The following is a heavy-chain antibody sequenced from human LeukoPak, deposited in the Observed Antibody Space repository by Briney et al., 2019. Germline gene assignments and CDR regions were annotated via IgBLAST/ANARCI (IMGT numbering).Heavy chain of an antibody. V-gene: IGHV3-74*01. CDR1: GFTFSTYW. CDR3: ARHLNYYLDY. D-gene: IGHD3-10*01. Sequence: GGSLRLSCAASGFTFSTYWMHWVRQAPGKGLVWVLRISSDGSITGYADSVKGRFTISRDNAKNTLYLQMNSLRAEDTAVYYCARHLNYYLDYWGQGTLVTVSS. CDR2: ISSDGSIT. J-gene: IGHJ4*02.